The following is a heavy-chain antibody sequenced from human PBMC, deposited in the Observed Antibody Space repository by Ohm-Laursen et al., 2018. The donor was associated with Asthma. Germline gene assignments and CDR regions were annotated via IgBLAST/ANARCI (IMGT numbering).Heavy chain of an antibody. CDR1: GYSFSLYS. J-gene: IGHJ4*02. CDR3: AREDCGGDCYSYFDY. CDR2: ISTASTFI. D-gene: IGHD2-21*02. V-gene: IGHV3-21*01. Sequence: SLRLSCTASGYSFSLYSIHWIRQAPGKGLQWVASISTASTFIYYADSVRGRFTTSRDNAKNSVYLQMNSLRAEDTAVYYCAREDCGGDCYSYFDYWGQGTLVTVSS.